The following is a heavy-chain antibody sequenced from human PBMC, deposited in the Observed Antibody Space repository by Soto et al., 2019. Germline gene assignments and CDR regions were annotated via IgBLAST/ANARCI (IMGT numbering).Heavy chain of an antibody. Sequence: GGSLRLSCAASGFTFSSYAMSWVRQAPGKGLEWVSAISGSGDSTYDADSVKGRFTISRDNSKNTLYLQMNSLRAEDTAVYYCAKGIYSYGYNSFDYWSQGTLVTLSS. CDR3: AKGIYSYGYNSFDY. CDR1: GFTFSSYA. CDR2: ISGSGDST. D-gene: IGHD5-18*01. V-gene: IGHV3-23*01. J-gene: IGHJ4*02.